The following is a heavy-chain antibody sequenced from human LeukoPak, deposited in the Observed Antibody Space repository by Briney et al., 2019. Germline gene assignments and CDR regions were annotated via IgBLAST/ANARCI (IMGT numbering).Heavy chain of an antibody. D-gene: IGHD4-23*01. CDR3: ARDWPRLRWSLDY. V-gene: IGHV4-4*07. J-gene: IGHJ4*02. CDR2: IYPCGNT. CDR1: GASISSSY. Sequence: SETLSLTCTVSGASISSSYWSWIRQPAGKGLEWIGRIYPCGNTNYNPSLKSRVTMSVDTSKNQFSLKLSSVTAADTAVYYCARDWPRLRWSLDYWGQGTLVTVSS.